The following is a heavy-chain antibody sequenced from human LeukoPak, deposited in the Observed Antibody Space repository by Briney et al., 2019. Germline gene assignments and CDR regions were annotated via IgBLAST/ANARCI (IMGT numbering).Heavy chain of an antibody. CDR2: IKSKTDGGTT. CDR3: TTGLVVVITYFDY. Sequence: PGGSLRLSCTASGFSFGDYAMSWVRQAPGKGLEWVGRIKSKTDGGTTDYAAPVKGRFTISRDDSKNTLYLQMNSLKTEDTAVYYCTTGLVVVITYFDYWGQGTLVTVSS. J-gene: IGHJ4*02. D-gene: IGHD3-22*01. V-gene: IGHV3-15*01. CDR1: GFSFGDYA.